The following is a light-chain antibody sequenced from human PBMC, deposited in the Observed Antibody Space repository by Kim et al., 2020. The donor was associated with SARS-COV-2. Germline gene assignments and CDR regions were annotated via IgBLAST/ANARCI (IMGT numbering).Light chain of an antibody. J-gene: IGKJ1*01. CDR3: LEYNIYPWT. V-gene: IGKV1-6*01. CDR2: AAS. CDR1: QDIRNN. Sequence: AVQMTQSPSSLSASVGDRVIITCRTSQDIRNNLGWYQQKPGKAPKLLIYAASNLQSGVPSRFSGSGSGTDFTLTISSLQPEDFATYYCLEYNIYPWTFGLGTKVDIK.